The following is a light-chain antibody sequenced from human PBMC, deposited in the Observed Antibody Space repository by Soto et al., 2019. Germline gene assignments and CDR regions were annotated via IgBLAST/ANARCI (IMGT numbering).Light chain of an antibody. J-gene: IGKJ5*01. CDR2: DIS. CDR1: QIVSNV. CDR3: QQRFPCPWT. Sequence: PLSSTVEDRVTIAYGTSQIVSNVLAWFQQKPVRAPKLLIFDISNLASGVPSRFSASFLLSRSSVTLTSCPLALDECAVYYCQQRFPCPWTFGHGTRVEIK. V-gene: IGKV1-5*01.